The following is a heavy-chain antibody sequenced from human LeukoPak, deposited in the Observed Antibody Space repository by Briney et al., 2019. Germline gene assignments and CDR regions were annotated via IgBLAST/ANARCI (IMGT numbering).Heavy chain of an antibody. CDR2: ISGSGGIT. Sequence: PGGSLRLSCAASGFTFSSCDMSWVRQAPGKGLEWVSAISGSGGITYHVDSVKGRFTISRDNSKNTLYLQMNSLRAEDTAVYYCAKDRGFSSGWLLNWFDPWGQGTLVTVSS. D-gene: IGHD6-19*01. V-gene: IGHV3-23*01. CDR3: AKDRGFSSGWLLNWFDP. CDR1: GFTFSSCD. J-gene: IGHJ5*02.